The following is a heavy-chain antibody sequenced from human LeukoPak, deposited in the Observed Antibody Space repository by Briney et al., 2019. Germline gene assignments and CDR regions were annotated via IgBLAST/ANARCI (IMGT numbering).Heavy chain of an antibody. CDR2: IKHDGSEK. D-gene: IGHD2-21*02. J-gene: IGHJ4*02. Sequence: PGGSLRLSCAASGFTFTDYWMHWVRQAPGKGLEWVANIKHDGSEKYYVDSVKGRFTISRDNADNSLYLQMSSLRAEDTALYYCARSNCGGDCYLGFDYWGQGTLVTVSS. CDR3: ARSNCGGDCYLGFDY. V-gene: IGHV3-7*01. CDR1: GFTFTDYW.